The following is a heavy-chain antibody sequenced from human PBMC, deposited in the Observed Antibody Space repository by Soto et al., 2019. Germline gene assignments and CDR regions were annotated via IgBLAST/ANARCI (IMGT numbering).Heavy chain of an antibody. J-gene: IGHJ4*02. Sequence: ESGGGLVQPGRSLRLSCAASGFIFDDYAMYWVRQAPGKGLEWVSGINWSGGKIGYADSVKGRFTISRDTANNSLYLQMNSLRGEDTALYYCAKGRYDFWSGGGSIDYWGQGTLVTVSS. CDR1: GFIFDDYA. CDR3: AKGRYDFWSGGGSIDY. D-gene: IGHD3-3*01. V-gene: IGHV3-9*01. CDR2: INWSGGKI.